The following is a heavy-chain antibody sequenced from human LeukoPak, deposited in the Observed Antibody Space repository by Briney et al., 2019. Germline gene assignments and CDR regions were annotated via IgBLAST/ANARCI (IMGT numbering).Heavy chain of an antibody. CDR1: GGSISSSNW. Sequence: PSETLSLTCAVSGGSISSSNWWSWVRQPPGKGLEWIGEIYHSGSTNYNPSLKSRVTISVDKSKNQFSLKLSSETAADTAVYYCAREPNTYYYDSSGYSYYFDYWGQGTLVTVSS. V-gene: IGHV4-4*02. CDR3: AREPNTYYYDSSGYSYYFDY. CDR2: IYHSGST. J-gene: IGHJ4*02. D-gene: IGHD3-22*01.